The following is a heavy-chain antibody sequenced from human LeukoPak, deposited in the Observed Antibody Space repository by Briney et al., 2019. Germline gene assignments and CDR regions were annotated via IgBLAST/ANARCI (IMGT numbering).Heavy chain of an antibody. J-gene: IGHJ5*02. D-gene: IGHD3-10*01. Sequence: PGGSLRLSCAASGFTFSSYAMHWVRQAPGKGLEWVAVISYDGSNKYYADSVKGRFTISRDNSKNTLYLQMNSLRAEDTAVYYCARVAGITMVRGEAQDNWFDPWGQGTLVTVSS. CDR3: ARVAGITMVRGEAQDNWFDP. CDR1: GFTFSSYA. CDR2: ISYDGSNK. V-gene: IGHV3-30-3*01.